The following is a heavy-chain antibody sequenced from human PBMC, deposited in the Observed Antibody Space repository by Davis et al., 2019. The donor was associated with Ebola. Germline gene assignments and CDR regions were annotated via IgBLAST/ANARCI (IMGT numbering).Heavy chain of an antibody. CDR3: ARGDSMEAVLSVLQY. V-gene: IGHV4-34*01. J-gene: IGHJ4*02. CDR2: VHHTESS. Sequence: MPSETLSLTCAVSGGSFNNYYWTWIRQSPGKGLEWIGEVHHTESSTYNPSLESRVTMSVDLTKSQFSLKLKSVTAADTAVYYCARGDSMEAVLSVLQYWGQGILVTVSS. CDR1: GGSFNNYY. D-gene: IGHD1-1*01.